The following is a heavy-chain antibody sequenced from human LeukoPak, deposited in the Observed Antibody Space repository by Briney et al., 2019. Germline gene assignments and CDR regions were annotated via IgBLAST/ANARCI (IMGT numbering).Heavy chain of an antibody. V-gene: IGHV3-7*01. D-gene: IGHD3-9*01. J-gene: IGHJ4*02. CDR3: ARGGARYLDS. Sequence: GGSLRLSCVASGVSFSSYTMSWVRQAPGKGLEWVAKMKEDGSDIHYVDSVKGRFTICRDNAKNSLCMQMSSLRVEDTAVYYCARGGARYLDSWGQGILVTVSS. CDR2: MKEDGSDI. CDR1: GVSFSSYT.